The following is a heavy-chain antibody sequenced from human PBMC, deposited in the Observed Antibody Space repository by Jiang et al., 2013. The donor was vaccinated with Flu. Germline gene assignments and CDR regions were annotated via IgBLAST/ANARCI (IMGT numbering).Heavy chain of an antibody. V-gene: IGHV3-49*03. CDR3: TRDLVRDVILIPATYFDY. D-gene: IGHD2-2*01. J-gene: IGHJ4*02. CDR2: IRNKLYRGTT. CDR1: DSPLVDYA. Sequence: QLVEVWGRLGTARAVPRDSPVQLLDSPLVDYAMSWFRQAPGKGLEWVGFIRNKLYRGTTDYAASVKGRFTISRDDSKSIAYLQMSSLKTEDTAVYYCTRDLVRDVILIPATYFDYWGQGALVTVSS.